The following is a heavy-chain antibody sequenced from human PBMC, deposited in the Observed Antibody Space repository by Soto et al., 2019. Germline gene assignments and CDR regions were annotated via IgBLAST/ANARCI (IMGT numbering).Heavy chain of an antibody. V-gene: IGHV4-31*03. CDR1: GGSISSGGYY. CDR2: IYYSGST. CDR3: ARYSPQYGMDV. Sequence: SETLSLTCTVSGGSISSGGYYWSWIRQHPGKGLEWIGYIYYSGSTYYNPSLKSRVTISVDTSKNQFSLKLSSVTAADTAVYYCARYSPQYGMDVWGQGXTVTVSS. J-gene: IGHJ6*02. D-gene: IGHD4-4*01.